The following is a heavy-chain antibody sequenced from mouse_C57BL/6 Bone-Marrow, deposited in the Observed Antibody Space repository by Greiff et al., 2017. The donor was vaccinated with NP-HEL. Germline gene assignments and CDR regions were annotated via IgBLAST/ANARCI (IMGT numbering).Heavy chain of an antibody. J-gene: IGHJ2*01. CDR2: IDPENGDT. CDR1: GFNIKDDY. CDR3: TTRRVITTVVAKGY. V-gene: IGHV14-4*01. D-gene: IGHD1-1*01. Sequence: EVQLQQSGPELVRPGASVKLSCTASGFNIKDDYMHWVKQRPEQGLEWIGWIDPENGDTEYASKFQGKATITADTSSNTAYLQLSSLTSEDTAVYYCTTRRVITTVVAKGYWGQGTTLTVSS.